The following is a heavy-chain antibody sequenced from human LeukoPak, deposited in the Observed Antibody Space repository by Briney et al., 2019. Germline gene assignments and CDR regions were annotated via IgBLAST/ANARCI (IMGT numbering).Heavy chain of an antibody. D-gene: IGHD4-23*01. J-gene: IGHJ4*02. CDR3: AKPLEKYTSGGNLDY. V-gene: IGHV3-23*01. Sequence: GGSLRLSCAASGLTFINYDMTWDRLAPGKGLEWVSSLSGSGGATWYAGSVKGRFTISRDNSKNTPYLQMNNLRAEDTAVYYCAKPLEKYTSGGNLDYWAPAILVTVSS. CDR2: LSGSGGAT. CDR1: GLTFINYD.